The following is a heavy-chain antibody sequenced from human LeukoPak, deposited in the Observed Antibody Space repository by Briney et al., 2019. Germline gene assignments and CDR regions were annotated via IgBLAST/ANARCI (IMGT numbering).Heavy chain of an antibody. V-gene: IGHV3-7*03. D-gene: IGHD3-10*01. J-gene: IGHJ6*02. CDR1: GFSFSSHW. CDR2: IKEDGSET. Sequence: PGGSLRLSCAGSGFSFSSHWMSWVRQAPGKGLEWVANIKEDGSETSYVDSVKGRFTVSRDNAKNSLYLQMNSLRAEDTAVYYCARMDGSGSPAFSYGMDVWGQGTTVTVSS. CDR3: ARMDGSGSPAFSYGMDV.